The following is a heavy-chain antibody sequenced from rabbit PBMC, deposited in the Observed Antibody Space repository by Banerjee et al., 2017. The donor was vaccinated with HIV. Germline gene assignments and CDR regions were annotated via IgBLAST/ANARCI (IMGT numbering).Heavy chain of an antibody. D-gene: IGHD8-1*01. CDR3: ARDYAAGSYYYFGL. V-gene: IGHV1S45*01. CDR1: GFSFSNIYW. J-gene: IGHJ4*01. Sequence: QEQLEESGGDLVKPEGSLTLTCTASGFSFSNIYWICWVRQAPGKGLELIACIYSSSGNTYYASWAKGRFTISKTSSTTVTLQMTSLTAADTATYFCARDYAAGSYYYFGLWGQGTLVTVS. CDR2: IYSSSGNT.